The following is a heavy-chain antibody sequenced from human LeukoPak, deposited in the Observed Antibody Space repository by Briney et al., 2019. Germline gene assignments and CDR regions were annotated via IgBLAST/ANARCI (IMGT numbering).Heavy chain of an antibody. Sequence: PSETLSLTCTVSGGSISSSSYYWGWIRQPPGKGLEWIGSIYYSGSTYYNPSLKSRVTISVDTSKNQFTLKLSSVTAADTAVYYCATGSRWYRYFQHWGQGTLVTVSS. J-gene: IGHJ1*01. D-gene: IGHD6-19*01. CDR1: GGSISSSSYY. CDR2: IYYSGST. CDR3: ATGSRWYRYFQH. V-gene: IGHV4-39*06.